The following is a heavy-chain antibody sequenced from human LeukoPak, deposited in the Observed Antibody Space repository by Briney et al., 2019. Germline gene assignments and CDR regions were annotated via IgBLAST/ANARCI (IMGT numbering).Heavy chain of an antibody. CDR1: GGSISSGDYS. Sequence: SETLSLTCTVSGGSISSGDYSWSWIRQPPGKGLEWIGYIYYSGSTYYNPSLKSRVTISVDTSKNQFSLKLSSVTAADTAVYYCARGTTVTNPDYWGQGTLVTVSS. D-gene: IGHD4-17*01. CDR2: IYYSGST. V-gene: IGHV4-30-4*01. CDR3: ARGTTVTNPDY. J-gene: IGHJ4*02.